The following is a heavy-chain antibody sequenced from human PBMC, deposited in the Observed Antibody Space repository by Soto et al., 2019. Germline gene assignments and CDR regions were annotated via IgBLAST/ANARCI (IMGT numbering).Heavy chain of an antibody. CDR1: GFSLSTSGVG. Sequence: QITLKESGPTLVKPTQTLTLTCTFSGFSLSTSGVGVGWIRQPPGKALEWLALIYWDDDKRYSPSLKSRLTITQDTSKNQVVLTMTNMDPVDTATYYCALRITMVRGFDYWGQGTLVTVSS. CDR2: IYWDDDK. D-gene: IGHD3-10*01. J-gene: IGHJ4*02. CDR3: ALRITMVRGFDY. V-gene: IGHV2-5*02.